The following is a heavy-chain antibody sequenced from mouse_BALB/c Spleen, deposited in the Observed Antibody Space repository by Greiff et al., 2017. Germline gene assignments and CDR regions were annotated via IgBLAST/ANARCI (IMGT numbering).Heavy chain of an antibody. CDR3: ARNYYGSSYVTFAY. V-gene: IGHV1S29*02. CDR2: IYPYNGGT. J-gene: IGHJ3*01. CDR1: GYTFTDYN. D-gene: IGHD1-1*01. Sequence: VQLQQSGPELVKPGASVKISCKASGYTFTDYNMHWVKQSHGKSLEWIGYIYPYNGGTGYNQKFKSKATLTVDNSSSTAYMELRSLTSEDSAVYYCARNYYGSSYVTFAYWGQGTLVTVSA.